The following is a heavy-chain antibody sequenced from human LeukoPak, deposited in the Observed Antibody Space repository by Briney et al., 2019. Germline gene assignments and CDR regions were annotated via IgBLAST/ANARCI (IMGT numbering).Heavy chain of an antibody. V-gene: IGHV4-59*01. CDR2: IYYSGST. CDR3: ARDTPEDPFYGMDV. J-gene: IGHJ6*02. CDR1: GGSLSSYY. Sequence: SETLSLTCAVSGGSLSSYYWSWVRQPPGKGLEWIGYIYYSGSTNYNPSLKSRVTISVDTSKNQFSLKLSSVTAADTAVYYCARDTPEDPFYGMDVWGQGTTVTVSS.